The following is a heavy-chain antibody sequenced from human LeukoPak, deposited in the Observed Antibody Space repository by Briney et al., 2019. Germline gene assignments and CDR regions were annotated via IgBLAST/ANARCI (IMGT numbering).Heavy chain of an antibody. J-gene: IGHJ4*02. V-gene: IGHV1-3*01. CDR2: INAGNGNT. CDR3: ARERKSSYCDYVWGSFPLGY. Sequence: ASVKVSCKASGYTFTSYAMHWVRQAPGQRLEWMGWINAGNGNTKYSQKFQGRVTITRDTSASTAYMELSSLRSEDTAVYYCARERKSSYCDYVWGSFPLGYWGQGALVTVSS. CDR1: GYTFTSYA. D-gene: IGHD3-16*01.